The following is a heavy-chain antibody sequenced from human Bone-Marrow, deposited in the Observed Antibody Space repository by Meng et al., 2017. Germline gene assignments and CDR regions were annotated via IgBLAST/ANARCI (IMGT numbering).Heavy chain of an antibody. V-gene: IGHV1-2*06. Sequence: ASVKVSCKASGYTFTSYYMHWVRQAPGQGLEWMGRINPKSGDTHYAQKFQARVTMTGDTSISTAYMELNSLRVEDSAVYYCAKDRLEADVVVVTASPFDDWGQGTLVTVSS. J-gene: IGHJ4*02. CDR3: AKDRLEADVVVVTASPFDD. D-gene: IGHD2-21*02. CDR1: GYTFTSYY. CDR2: INPKSGDT.